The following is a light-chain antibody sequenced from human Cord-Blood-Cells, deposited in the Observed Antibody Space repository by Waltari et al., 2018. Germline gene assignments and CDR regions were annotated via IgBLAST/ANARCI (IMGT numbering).Light chain of an antibody. CDR3: SSYTSSSTLV. J-gene: IGLJ3*02. CDR1: SSDVGGYNY. CDR2: EVS. V-gene: IGLV2-14*01. Sequence: QSALTQPASVSGSPGQSITISCPGTSSDVGGYNYVSWYQQHPGKAPQLVIYEVSNRPSGVSNRLSGSKSCNTASLTSSGLQAEDEADYYCSSYTSSSTLVFGGGTKLTVL.